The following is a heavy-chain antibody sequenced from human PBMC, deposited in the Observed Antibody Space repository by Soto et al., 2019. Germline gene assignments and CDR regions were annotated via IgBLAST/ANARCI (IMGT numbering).Heavy chain of an antibody. CDR2: TYYRSKWNN. V-gene: IGHV6-1*01. Sequence: SQTRSLTFVVSGNNVSTNSSGWNCISQSPSRGLEWLGRTYYRSKWNNDYAASVKSRITVNPDTSKNQFSLHLNSVTPEDTGVYYCARNSWNAPPAFDFWGQGIQVTVSS. CDR3: ARNSWNAPPAFDF. CDR1: GNNVSTNSSG. D-gene: IGHD1-1*01. J-gene: IGHJ4*02.